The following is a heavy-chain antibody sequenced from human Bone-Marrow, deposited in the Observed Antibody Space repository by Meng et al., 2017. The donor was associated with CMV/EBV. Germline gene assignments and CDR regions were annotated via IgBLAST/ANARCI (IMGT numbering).Heavy chain of an antibody. Sequence: GESLKISCAASGFTFSSYAMSWVRQAPGKGLEWVSVIYSGGSTYYADSVKGRFTISRDNSKNTLYLQMNSLRAEDTAVYYCARHPDPWGQGTLVTVSS. CDR1: GFTFSSYA. J-gene: IGHJ5*02. CDR2: IYSGGST. V-gene: IGHV3-23*03. CDR3: ARHPDP.